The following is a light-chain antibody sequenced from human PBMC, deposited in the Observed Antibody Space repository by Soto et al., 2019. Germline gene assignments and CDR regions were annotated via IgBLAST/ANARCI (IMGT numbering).Light chain of an antibody. CDR3: QQYHNWPIT. V-gene: IGKV3-20*01. J-gene: IGKJ5*01. Sequence: EIVLTQSPGTLSLSPGERATLSCRASQSVSSSYLAWYQQKPGQAPRLLIYGASSRATGIPDRFSGSGSGTEFTLTISSLQSEDFAVYYCQQYHNWPITLGQGTRLEI. CDR2: GAS. CDR1: QSVSSSY.